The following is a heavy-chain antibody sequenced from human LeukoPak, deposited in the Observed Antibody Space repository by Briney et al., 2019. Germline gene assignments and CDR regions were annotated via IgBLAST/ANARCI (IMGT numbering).Heavy chain of an antibody. CDR1: GGSLSSGSYY. V-gene: IGHV4-61*02. CDR2: IYTSGST. J-gene: IGHJ4*02. D-gene: IGHD3-3*01. CDR3: ARAEGYDFWSGYFRFGSFDY. Sequence: SQTLSLTCTVSGGSLSSGSYYWSWIRQPAGKGLEWIGRIYTSGSTNYNPSLKSRVTISVDTSKNQFSLKLSSVTAADTAVYYCARAEGYDFWSGYFRFGSFDYWGREPWSPSPQ.